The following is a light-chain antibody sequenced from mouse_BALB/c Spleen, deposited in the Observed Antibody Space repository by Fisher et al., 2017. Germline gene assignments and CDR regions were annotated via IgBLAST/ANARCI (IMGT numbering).Light chain of an antibody. V-gene: IGKV4-80*01. J-gene: IGKJ1*01. CDR1: SSVSY. Sequence: IVLTQSTAIMSASPGEKVTMACRASSSVSYMHWYQQKSGTSPKLLIYSTSNLASGVPSRFSGSGSGTFYSLTISSVEAEDAADYYCHQWSSYPWTFGGGTKLEIK. CDR2: STS. CDR3: HQWSSYPWT.